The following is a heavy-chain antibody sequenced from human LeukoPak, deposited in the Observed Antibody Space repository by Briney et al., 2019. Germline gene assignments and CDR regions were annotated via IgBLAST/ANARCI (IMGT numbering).Heavy chain of an antibody. Sequence: ASVKVSCKASAYAFTSYGISWVRQAPGQGLEWMGWISGYRANPNYAQTLQGRVTMTTDTSTSTAYMELRSLRSDDTAVYYCARAQNAYGYFDYWGQGILVTVSS. D-gene: IGHD5-18*01. J-gene: IGHJ4*02. CDR3: ARAQNAYGYFDY. V-gene: IGHV1-18*01. CDR2: ISGYRANP. CDR1: AYAFTSYG.